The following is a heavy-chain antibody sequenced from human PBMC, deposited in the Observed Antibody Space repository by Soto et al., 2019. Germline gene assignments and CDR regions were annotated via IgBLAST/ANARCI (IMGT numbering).Heavy chain of an antibody. CDR2: IIPIFGTA. CDR1: GGTFSSFA. J-gene: IGHJ4*02. CDR3: ARGGDPIDY. Sequence: AASVKVSCKASGGTFSSFAISWVRQAPGQGLEWMGGIIPIFGTANYAQKFQGRVTITRDTSASTAYMELSSLRSEDTAVYYCARGGDPIDYWGQGTLVTVSS. D-gene: IGHD2-21*02. V-gene: IGHV1-69*05.